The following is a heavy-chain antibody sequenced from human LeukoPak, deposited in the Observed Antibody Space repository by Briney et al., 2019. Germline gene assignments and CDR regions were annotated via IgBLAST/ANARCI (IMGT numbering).Heavy chain of an antibody. Sequence: SETLSLTCTVSGGSISSYYWSWIRQPPGKGLEWIGYIYYSGTTNYNPSLKSRVTISVDTSKNQFSLKLSSVTAADTAVYYCAIRPHCSSTSCYSFDYWGQGTLVTVSS. V-gene: IGHV4-59*01. CDR3: AIRPHCSSTSCYSFDY. D-gene: IGHD2-2*02. CDR1: GGSISSYY. J-gene: IGHJ4*02. CDR2: IYYSGTT.